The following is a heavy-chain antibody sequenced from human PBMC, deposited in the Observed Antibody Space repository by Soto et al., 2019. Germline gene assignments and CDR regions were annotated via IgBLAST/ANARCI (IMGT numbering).Heavy chain of an antibody. CDR3: ARNYGGIDY. J-gene: IGHJ4*02. Sequence: PGGSLRLSCAVSGFTFSTYWMSWVRQAPGKGLEWVANIKQDGSEKYYVDSVKGRFTISRDNPKNSLFLQMNSLRAEDTAVYYCARNYGGIDYWGQGTLVTVSS. CDR2: IKQDGSEK. V-gene: IGHV3-7*03. CDR1: GFTFSTYW. D-gene: IGHD1-7*01.